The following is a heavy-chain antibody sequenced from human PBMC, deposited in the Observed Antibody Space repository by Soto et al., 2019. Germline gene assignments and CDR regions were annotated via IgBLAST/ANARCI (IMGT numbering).Heavy chain of an antibody. V-gene: IGHV3-21*01. D-gene: IGHD6-13*01. CDR3: ARDVGIAYEFDY. J-gene: IGHJ4*02. CDR1: GFTFSSYS. CDR2: ISSSSSYI. Sequence: EVQLVESGGGLVKPGGSLRLSCAASGFTFSSYSMNWVRQAPGKGLEWVSSISSSSSYIYYADSVKGRFTISRDNAKNSLYLQMNSPRAEDTAVDYCARDVGIAYEFDYWGQGTQVTVCS.